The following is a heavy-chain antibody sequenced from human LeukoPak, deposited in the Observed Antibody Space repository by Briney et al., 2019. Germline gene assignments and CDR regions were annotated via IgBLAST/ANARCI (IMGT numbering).Heavy chain of an antibody. Sequence: ASVKVSCKASGYTFTSYYMHWVRQAPGQGLEWMGIINPSGGSTSYAQKFQGRVTMTRDTSTSTVYMELSSLRSEDTAVYYRARDYGGNKNPYWFDPWGQGTLVTVSS. J-gene: IGHJ5*02. V-gene: IGHV1-46*01. CDR3: ARDYGGNKNPYWFDP. CDR1: GYTFTSYY. CDR2: INPSGGST. D-gene: IGHD4-23*01.